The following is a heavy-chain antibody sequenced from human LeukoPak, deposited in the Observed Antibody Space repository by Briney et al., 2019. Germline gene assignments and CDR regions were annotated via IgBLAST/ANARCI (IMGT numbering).Heavy chain of an antibody. J-gene: IGHJ6*02. D-gene: IGHD3-22*01. V-gene: IGHV6-1*01. CDR2: TYYRSKWYN. CDR3: ARDLPDYYDSKGKGYYYGMDV. CDR1: GDSVSSNSAA. Sequence: SQTLSLTCAISGDSVSSNSAAWNWIRQSPSRGLEWLGRTYYRSKWYNDYAVSVKSRITINPDTSKNQFSLQLNSVTPEDTAVYYCARDLPDYYDSKGKGYYYGMDVWGQGTTVTVSS.